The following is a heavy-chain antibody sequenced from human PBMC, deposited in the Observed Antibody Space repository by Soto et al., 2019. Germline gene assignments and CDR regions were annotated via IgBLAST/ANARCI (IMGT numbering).Heavy chain of an antibody. CDR2: ISSSSSTI. CDR1: GFTFSSYS. V-gene: IGHV3-48*01. Sequence: GGSLRLSCAASGFTFSSYSMNWVRQAPGKGLEWVSYISSSSSTIYYADSVKGRFTISRDNAKNSLYLQMNSLRAEDTAVYYCARDSPYYGSGSHIGEYYYYYMDVWGKGTTVTVSS. J-gene: IGHJ6*03. D-gene: IGHD3-10*01. CDR3: ARDSPYYGSGSHIGEYYYYYMDV.